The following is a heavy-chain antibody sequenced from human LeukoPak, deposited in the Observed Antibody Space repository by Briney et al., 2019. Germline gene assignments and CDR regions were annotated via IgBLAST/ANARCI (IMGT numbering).Heavy chain of an antibody. D-gene: IGHD3-10*01. Sequence: GESLKISCKGSGYSLTSHWIGWLRQMPGKGLEWMGSIYPGDSNTRYSPSFQGQVTISTDKSISTAYLEWSSLKASDSAMYFCARRNGGFDYWGQGSLVTVSS. CDR2: IYPGDSNT. V-gene: IGHV5-51*01. CDR1: GYSLTSHW. CDR3: ARRNGGFDY. J-gene: IGHJ4*02.